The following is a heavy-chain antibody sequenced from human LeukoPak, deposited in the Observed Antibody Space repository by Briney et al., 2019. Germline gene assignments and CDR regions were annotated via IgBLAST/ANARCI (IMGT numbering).Heavy chain of an antibody. CDR3: ARQNGAQNYYYYMDV. J-gene: IGHJ6*03. D-gene: IGHD3-10*01. Sequence: GGSLRLSCAASGFTFSSYSMNWVRQAPGKGLEWVSSISSSSSYIYYADSVKGRFTISRDNAKNSLYLQMNSLRAEDTAVYYCARQNGAQNYYYYMDVWGKGTTVTVSS. V-gene: IGHV3-21*01. CDR1: GFTFSSYS. CDR2: ISSSSSYI.